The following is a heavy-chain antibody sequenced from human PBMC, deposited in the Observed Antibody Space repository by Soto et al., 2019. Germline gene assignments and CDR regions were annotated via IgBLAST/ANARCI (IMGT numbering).Heavy chain of an antibody. CDR3: AKVDAYSYRTDH. V-gene: IGHV3-23*01. CDR2: IGRTNNT. CDR1: GFTFSNSA. D-gene: IGHD3-16*02. Sequence: GGSLRLSCSASGFTFSNSAMTWVRQALGKGPEWVSSIGRTNNTHYADSVKGRFAISRDNSQNTLYLQMNSLTAEDTAVYFCAKVDAYSYRTDHWGQGTLVTVSS. J-gene: IGHJ4*02.